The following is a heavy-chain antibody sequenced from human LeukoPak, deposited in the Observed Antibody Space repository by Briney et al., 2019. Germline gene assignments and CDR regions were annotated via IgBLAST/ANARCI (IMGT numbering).Heavy chain of an antibody. D-gene: IGHD6-13*01. Sequence: GRSLRLSCAASGFTFSSYAMHWVRQAPGKGLEWVAVISYDGSNKYYADSVKGRFTISRDNSKNTLYLQMNSLRAEDTAVYYCARAGSSWSSDNRFDPWGQGTLVTVSS. CDR1: GFTFSSYA. V-gene: IGHV3-30-3*01. J-gene: IGHJ5*02. CDR2: ISYDGSNK. CDR3: ARAGSSWSSDNRFDP.